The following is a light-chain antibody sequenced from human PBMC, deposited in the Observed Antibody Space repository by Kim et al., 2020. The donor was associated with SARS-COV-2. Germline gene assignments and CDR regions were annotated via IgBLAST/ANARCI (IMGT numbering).Light chain of an antibody. CDR3: NSRDSNDNVV. Sequence: ALGQTVRITCQGDSLRSYYATWYQQKPGQAPMLVIYGKNNRPSGIPDRFSGSSSGNTASLTITATQAGDEADYYCNSRDSNDNVVFGGGTKLTVL. J-gene: IGLJ2*01. V-gene: IGLV3-19*01. CDR1: SLRSYY. CDR2: GKN.